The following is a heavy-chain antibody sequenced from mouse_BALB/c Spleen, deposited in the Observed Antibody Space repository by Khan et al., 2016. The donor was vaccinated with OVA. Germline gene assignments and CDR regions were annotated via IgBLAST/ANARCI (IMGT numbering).Heavy chain of an antibody. D-gene: IGHD2-10*01. CDR2: IWSDGSA. V-gene: IGHV2-6-1*01. CDR1: GFSLTNYG. J-gene: IGHJ4*01. CDR3: ARQPYYHYNVMDY. Sequence: QVQLKESGPGLVAPSQSLSITCTISGFSLTNYGVHWVRQPPGKGLEWLVVIWSDGSATYNSALKSRLTINKDNSKSQVFLNMNSLQTDDTAMYCCARQPYYHYNVMDYWGQGTSVTVSS.